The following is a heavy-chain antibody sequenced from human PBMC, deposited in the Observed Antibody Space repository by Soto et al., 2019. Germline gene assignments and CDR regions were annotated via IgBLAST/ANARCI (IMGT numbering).Heavy chain of an antibody. Sequence: ASVKVSCKASGYTFTSYGISWVRQAPGQGLEWMGWISAYNGNTNXXXXXXXXXXXXXXXXXXTXYMELRSLRSDDTAVYYCARGARVVPVVSPNWCDPWG. V-gene: IGHV1-18*01. CDR1: GYTFTSYG. D-gene: IGHD2-15*01. CDR2: ISAYNGNT. J-gene: IGHJ5*02. CDR3: ARGARVVPVVSPNWCDP.